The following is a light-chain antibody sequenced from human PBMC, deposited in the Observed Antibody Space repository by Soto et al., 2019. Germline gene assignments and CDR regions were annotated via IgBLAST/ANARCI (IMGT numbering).Light chain of an antibody. CDR1: SSNIGSNY. J-gene: IGLJ2*01. CDR3: AASDDTLNGVV. CDR2: RNN. Sequence: QSVLTQPPSASGTPGQRVTISCSGSSSNIGSNYVFWYQHLPGTAPKHLIYRNNQRPSGVPDRFSGSKSGTSASLAISGLRSDDETDYYCAASDDTLNGVVSCGGTKLTVL. V-gene: IGLV1-47*01.